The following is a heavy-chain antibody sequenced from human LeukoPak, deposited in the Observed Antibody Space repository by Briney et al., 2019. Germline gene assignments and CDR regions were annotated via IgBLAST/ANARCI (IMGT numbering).Heavy chain of an antibody. D-gene: IGHD3-10*02. V-gene: IGHV3-48*04. J-gene: IGHJ6*04. CDR3: AELGITMIGGV. CDR2: ISSSGSTI. CDR1: GFTFDTYW. Sequence: GGSLRLSCAASGFTFDTYWMSWVRQAPGKGLEWVSYISSSGSTIYYADSVKGRFTISRDNAKNSLYLQMNSLRAEDTAVYYCAELGITMIGGVWGKGTTVTISS.